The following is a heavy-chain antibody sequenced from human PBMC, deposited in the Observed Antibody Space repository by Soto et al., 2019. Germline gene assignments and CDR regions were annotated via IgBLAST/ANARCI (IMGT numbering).Heavy chain of an antibody. Sequence: GGSLRLSCAASGFTFSSYWMHWVRQAPGKGLVWVSRINSDGSSTRHADSVKGRFTISRDNAKNTLYLQMNSLRAEDAAVYYCARAPYSYGFIIDYWGQGTLVTVSS. CDR1: GFTFSSYW. D-gene: IGHD5-18*01. V-gene: IGHV3-74*01. J-gene: IGHJ4*02. CDR2: INSDGSST. CDR3: ARAPYSYGFIIDY.